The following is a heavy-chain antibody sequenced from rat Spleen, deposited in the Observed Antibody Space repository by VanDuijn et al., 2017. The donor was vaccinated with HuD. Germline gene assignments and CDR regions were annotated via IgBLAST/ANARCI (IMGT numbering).Heavy chain of an antibody. D-gene: IGHD1-6*01. CDR2: ITNAAGSV. CDR1: GFTFNNYW. Sequence: EVQLVESGGGLVQPGGSLKLSCVASGFTFNNYWMTWIRQAPGKGLEWIASITNAAGSVFYPDSVKGRVTVSRDNEQNILYQQMDSLRSEDTATYYCATGPRILRLDWFAYWGQGTLVTVSS. V-gene: IGHV5-31*01. CDR3: ATGPRILRLDWFAY. J-gene: IGHJ3*01.